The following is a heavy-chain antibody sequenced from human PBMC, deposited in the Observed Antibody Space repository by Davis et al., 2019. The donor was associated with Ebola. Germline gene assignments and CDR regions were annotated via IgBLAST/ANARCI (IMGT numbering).Heavy chain of an antibody. J-gene: IGHJ4*02. Sequence: ASVKVSCKASGYTFTSYGISWVRQAPGQGLEWMGRINPNSGGTNYAQKFQGRVTMTRDTSISTAYMELSRLRSDDTAVYYCTRDQSSSSWYGFDYWGQGTLVTVSS. CDR1: GYTFTSYG. D-gene: IGHD6-13*01. CDR2: INPNSGGT. CDR3: TRDQSSSSWYGFDY. V-gene: IGHV1-2*06.